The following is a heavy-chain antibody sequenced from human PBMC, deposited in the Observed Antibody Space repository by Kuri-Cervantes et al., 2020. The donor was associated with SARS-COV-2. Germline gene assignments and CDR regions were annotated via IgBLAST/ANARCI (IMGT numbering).Heavy chain of an antibody. CDR3: AKVINSCSWFDP. J-gene: IGHJ5*02. CDR2: ISGSGGST. V-gene: IGHV3-23*01. D-gene: IGHD2-21*01. CDR1: GFTFSSYA. Sequence: GGSLRLSCAASGFTFSSYAMSWVRQAPGKGLEWVSAISGSGGSTYYADSLKGRFTISRDNSKNTLYLQMNSLRAEDTAVYYCAKVINSCSWFDPWGQGTLVTVSS.